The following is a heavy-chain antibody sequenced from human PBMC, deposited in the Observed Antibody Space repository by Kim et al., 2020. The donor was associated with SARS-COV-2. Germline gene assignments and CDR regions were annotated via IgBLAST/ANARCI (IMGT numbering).Heavy chain of an antibody. J-gene: IGHJ4*02. CDR3: ARPIHGSYYFDS. D-gene: IGHD5-18*01. V-gene: IGHV5-51*01. CDR1: GYIFTKYW. Sequence: GESLKISCKGSGYIFTKYWIAWVRQMPGKGLEWMGIIYPGDSDTKYSPSFRGQVTISADKSLNTAYLQWSSLKASDTATYYCARPIHGSYYFDSWGRGTLVTVSS. CDR2: IYPGDSDT.